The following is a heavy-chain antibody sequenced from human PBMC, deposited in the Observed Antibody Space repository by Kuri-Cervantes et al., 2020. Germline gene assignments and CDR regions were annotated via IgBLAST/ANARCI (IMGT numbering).Heavy chain of an antibody. V-gene: IGHV4-39*01. CDR1: GGSISSHY. D-gene: IGHD1-1*01. J-gene: IGHJ3*01. CDR2: FYYTGRT. Sequence: ESLKISCTVSGGSISSHYWGWIRQPPGKGLDWIGSFYYTGRTYYNPSLESRVTISADTSKNQFTLRLSSVAAADTAVYYCARHHWSFLRGVFDVWGQGTMVTVSS. CDR3: ARHHWSFLRGVFDV.